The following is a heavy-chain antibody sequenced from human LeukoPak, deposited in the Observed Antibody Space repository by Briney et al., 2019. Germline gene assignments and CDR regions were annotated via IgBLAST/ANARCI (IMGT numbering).Heavy chain of an antibody. V-gene: IGHV3-64*01. J-gene: IGHJ4*02. CDR1: GFTFSSYA. CDR2: ISSNGGST. CDR3: ARGGYSYGWDELCLFY. D-gene: IGHD5-18*01. Sequence: GGSLRLSCAASGFTFSSYAMHWVRQAPGKGLEYVSAISSNGGSTYYANSVKGRFTISRDNSKNTLYLQMGSLRAEDMAVYYCARGGYSYGWDELCLFYWGQGTLVTVSS.